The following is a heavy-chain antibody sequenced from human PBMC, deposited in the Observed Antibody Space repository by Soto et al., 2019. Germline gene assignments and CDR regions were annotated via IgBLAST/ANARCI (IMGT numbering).Heavy chain of an antibody. CDR3: ARSFYYGSGGAYYYYGMDV. CDR1: GFTFSSYS. V-gene: IGHV3-21*01. D-gene: IGHD3-10*01. Sequence: PGGSLRLSCAASGFTFSSYSMNWVRQAPGKGLEWVSSISSSSSYIYYADSVKGRFTISRDNAKNSLYLQMNSLRAEDTAVYYCARSFYYGSGGAYYYYGMDVWGQGTTVTVS. J-gene: IGHJ6*02. CDR2: ISSSSSYI.